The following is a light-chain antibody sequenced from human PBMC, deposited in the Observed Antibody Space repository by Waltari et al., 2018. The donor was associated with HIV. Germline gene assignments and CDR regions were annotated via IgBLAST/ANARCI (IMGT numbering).Light chain of an antibody. CDR1: SSDVGGSNY. CDR2: DVS. Sequence: QSALTPPASVSGSPGQSITISCTGTSSDVGGSNYVAWYQQHPGKAPKLMIYDVSKLPSGVSNRFSGSKSGNTASLTISGLQAEDEADYCCCSYAGSSTYVFGTGTKVTVL. V-gene: IGLV2-23*02. CDR3: CSYAGSSTYV. J-gene: IGLJ1*01.